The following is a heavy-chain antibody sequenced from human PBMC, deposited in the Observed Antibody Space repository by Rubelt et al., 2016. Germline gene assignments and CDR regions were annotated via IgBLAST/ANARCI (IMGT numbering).Heavy chain of an antibody. Sequence: QVQLQQWGAGLLKPSETLSLTCAVYGGSFSGYYWSWIRPPPGKGLEWIGEINHSGSTNYNPSLKSRVTISVDTSKNQFSLKLSSVTAADTAVYYLARGKEGLGVTMMDYWGQGTLVTVSS. J-gene: IGHJ4*02. V-gene: IGHV4-34*01. D-gene: IGHD3-22*01. CDR2: INHSGST. CDR3: ARGKEGLGVTMMDY. CDR1: GGSFSGYY.